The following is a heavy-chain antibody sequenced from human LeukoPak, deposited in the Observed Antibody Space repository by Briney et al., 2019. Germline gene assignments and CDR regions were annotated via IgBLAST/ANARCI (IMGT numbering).Heavy chain of an antibody. CDR3: AKIYCSSVTCYFDL. CDR2: MSSQSGTA. Sequence: SETLSLTCTVSGGSISSYYWSWIRQPPGKGLEWIGEMSSQSGTANYSPSFIRRVTISMDRSKNQFSLGLSSVTAADTAVYYCAKIYCSSVTCYFDLWGQGTLVTVSS. CDR1: GGSISSYY. D-gene: IGHD2-2*01. J-gene: IGHJ4*02. V-gene: IGHV4-59*12.